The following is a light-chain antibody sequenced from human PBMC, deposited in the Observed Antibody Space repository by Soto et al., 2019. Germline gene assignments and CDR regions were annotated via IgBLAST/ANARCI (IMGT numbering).Light chain of an antibody. V-gene: IGLV2-23*02. CDR2: EVS. Sequence: QSVLTQPASVSGSPGQSITISCTGTSSDVGSYNLVSWYQQHPGKAPKVMIYEVSKRPSGVPNRFSGSKSGNTASLTISGLQADYEADYYCCSYAASTTYVFGPVTEVTV. J-gene: IGLJ1*01. CDR1: SSDVGSYNL. CDR3: CSYAASTTYV.